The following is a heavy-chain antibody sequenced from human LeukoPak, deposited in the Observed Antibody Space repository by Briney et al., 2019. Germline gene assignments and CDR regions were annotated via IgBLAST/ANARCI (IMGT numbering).Heavy chain of an antibody. CDR3: AREVAVAIFGVVIKSRAFDI. CDR1: GGTFSSYA. V-gene: IGHV1-8*03. J-gene: IGHJ3*02. Sequence: ASVKVSCKASGGTFSSYAISWVRQAPGQGLEWMGWMNPNSGNTGYAQKFQGRVTITRNTSISTAYMELSSLRSEDTAVYYCAREVAVAIFGVVIKSRAFDIWGQGTMVTVSS. CDR2: MNPNSGNT. D-gene: IGHD3-3*01.